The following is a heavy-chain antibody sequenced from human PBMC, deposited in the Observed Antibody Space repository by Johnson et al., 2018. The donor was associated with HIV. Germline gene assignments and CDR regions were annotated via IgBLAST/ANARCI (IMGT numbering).Heavy chain of an antibody. Sequence: VQLVESGGGVVQPGGSLRLSCAASGFTFSSYWMSWVRQAPGKGLEWVAVISHDGSNKYYADSVKGRFTISRDNSKDTLGMQMNTLRAEDTAVYYCANLQDLPYSSSSKSAFDIWGQGTMVTVSS. J-gene: IGHJ3*02. D-gene: IGHD6-6*01. CDR3: ANLQDLPYSSSSKSAFDI. CDR2: ISHDGSNK. CDR1: GFTFSSYW. V-gene: IGHV3-30*18.